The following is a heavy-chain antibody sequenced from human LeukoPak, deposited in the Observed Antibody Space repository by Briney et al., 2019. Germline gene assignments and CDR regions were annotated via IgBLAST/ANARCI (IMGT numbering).Heavy chain of an antibody. V-gene: IGHV1-2*02. CDR2: INPNTGGA. CDR3: ARVARGRDNSGYYWSWFDP. J-gene: IGHJ5*02. Sequence: ASVKVSCKASGYTFTGYYIHSVRQAPGQGLECMGWINPNTGGANYVQKFQGRVTMTRDTSISTAYMELSRLTSDDTAVYYCARVARGRDNSGYYWSWFDPWGQGTLVTVSS. D-gene: IGHD3-22*01. CDR1: GYTFTGYY.